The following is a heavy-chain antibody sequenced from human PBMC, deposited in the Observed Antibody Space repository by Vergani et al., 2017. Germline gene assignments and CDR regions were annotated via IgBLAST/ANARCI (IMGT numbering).Heavy chain of an antibody. CDR2: INAGNGNT. CDR1: GYTFTSYA. J-gene: IGHJ4*02. Sequence: QVQLVQSGAEVKKPGASVKVSCKASGYTFTSYAMHWVRQAPVQRLEWMGWINAGNGNTKYSQKFQGRVTITRDTSASTAYMELSSLRSEDTAVYYCARDLGSGWSDFDYWGQGTLVTVSS. V-gene: IGHV1-3*01. D-gene: IGHD6-19*01. CDR3: ARDLGSGWSDFDY.